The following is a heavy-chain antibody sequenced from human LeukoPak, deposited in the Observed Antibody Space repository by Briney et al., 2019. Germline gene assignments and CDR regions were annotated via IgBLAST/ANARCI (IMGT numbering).Heavy chain of an antibody. CDR2: IYHGGST. J-gene: IGHJ1*01. Sequence: SETLSLTCAVSGGSISNSNRWSWVRQPPGKGLEWIGEIYHGGSTNYNPSLKSRVTISVDKSKNQFSLKLSSVTAADTAVYYCARGDYYGSGSYCEYFQHWGQGTLVTVSS. D-gene: IGHD3-10*01. CDR3: ARGDYYGSGSYCEYFQH. V-gene: IGHV4-4*02. CDR1: GGSISNSNR.